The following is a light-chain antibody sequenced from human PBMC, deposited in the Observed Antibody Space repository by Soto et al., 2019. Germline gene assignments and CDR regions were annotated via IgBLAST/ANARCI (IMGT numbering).Light chain of an antibody. J-gene: IGKJ5*01. CDR3: QQYNNWPPT. V-gene: IGKV3-15*01. Sequence: EIVMAQSPATLSVSPGERATLSCRASQSVSGNLAWYQQKPGQAPRLLIYGASTRATGIPARFSGSGSGTDFTLTISSLQSEDFAVYYCQQYNNWPPTFGQGTRLEIK. CDR2: GAS. CDR1: QSVSGN.